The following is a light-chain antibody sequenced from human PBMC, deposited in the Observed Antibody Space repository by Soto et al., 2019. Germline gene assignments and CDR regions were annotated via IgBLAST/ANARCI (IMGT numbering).Light chain of an antibody. CDR1: SGHSSYA. Sequence: QPVLTQSPSASASLGASVKLTCTLSSGHSSYAIAWHQQQPEKGPRYLMKLNSDGSHSKGDGIPDRFSGSSSGAERYLTISSPQSEDEADYNCQTWGTGIWVFGGGTKLTVL. CDR2: LNSDGSH. V-gene: IGLV4-69*01. J-gene: IGLJ3*02. CDR3: QTWGTGIWV.